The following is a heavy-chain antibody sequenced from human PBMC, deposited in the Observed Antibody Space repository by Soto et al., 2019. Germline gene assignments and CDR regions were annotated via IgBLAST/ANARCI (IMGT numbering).Heavy chain of an antibody. D-gene: IGHD1-7*01. CDR1: GGSISSGGYY. CDR2: IYYSGST. CDR3: ARLTGTTDNWFDP. V-gene: IGHV4-39*01. Sequence: PSETLSLTCAVSGGSISSGGYYWGWIRQPPGKGLEWIGSIYYSGSTYYNPSLKSRVTISVDTSKNQFSLKLSSVTAADTAVYYCARLTGTTDNWFDPWGQGTLVTVSS. J-gene: IGHJ5*02.